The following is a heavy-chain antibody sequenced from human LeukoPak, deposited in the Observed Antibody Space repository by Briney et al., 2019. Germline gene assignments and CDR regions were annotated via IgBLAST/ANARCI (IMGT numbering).Heavy chain of an antibody. V-gene: IGHV4-59*01. CDR1: GGSISSYY. Sequence: SETLSLTRTVSGGSISSYYWSWIRQPPGKGLEWIGYTYHSGSTKYNPSLKSRVTISEDTSKNQFSLKLSSVTAADTAVYYCARPKGGGRLPAFDLWGRGTLVTVSS. CDR2: TYHSGST. D-gene: IGHD3-16*01. J-gene: IGHJ2*01. CDR3: ARPKGGGRLPAFDL.